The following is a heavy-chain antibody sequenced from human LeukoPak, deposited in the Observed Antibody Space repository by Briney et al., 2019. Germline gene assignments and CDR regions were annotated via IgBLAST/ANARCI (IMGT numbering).Heavy chain of an antibody. J-gene: IGHJ5*02. CDR3: ARELGSSGWYRGIDP. CDR2: MNPNSGNT. V-gene: IGHV1-8*03. CDR1: GYTFTSYG. Sequence: ASVKVSCKASGYTFTSYGISWVRQAPGQGLEWMGWMNPNSGNTGYAQKFQGRVTITRNTSISTAYMELSSLRSEDTAVYYCARELGSSGWYRGIDPWGQGTLVTVSS. D-gene: IGHD6-19*01.